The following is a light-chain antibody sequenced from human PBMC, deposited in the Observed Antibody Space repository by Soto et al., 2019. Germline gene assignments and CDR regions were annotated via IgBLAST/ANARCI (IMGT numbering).Light chain of an antibody. CDR3: HQYGSSPFP. V-gene: IGKV3-20*01. CDR1: QSVSSSY. J-gene: IGKJ3*01. CDR2: GAS. Sequence: EIVLTQSPGTLSLSPGERATLSCRASQSVSSSYLAWYQQKPGQAPRLLIYGASSGATGITDGFSGSGSRTGCSITMSKPKHEDVAVYYRHQYGSSPFPFGRATNVDIK.